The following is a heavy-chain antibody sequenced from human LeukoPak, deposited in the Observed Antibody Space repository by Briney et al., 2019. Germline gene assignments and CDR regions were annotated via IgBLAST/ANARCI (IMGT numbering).Heavy chain of an antibody. CDR1: GFTFSDYY. CDR3: ARGVLWSGYFYFDY. J-gene: IGHJ4*02. CDR2: IRNKANSYTT. Sequence: GGSLRLSCAVSGFTFSDYYMDWVRQAPGKGLEWVGRIRNKANSYTTEYAASVKGRFTISRDDSKNSLYLQMNSLKAEDTAGYYCARGVLWSGYFYFDYWGQGTLVTVSS. D-gene: IGHD3-3*01. V-gene: IGHV3-72*01.